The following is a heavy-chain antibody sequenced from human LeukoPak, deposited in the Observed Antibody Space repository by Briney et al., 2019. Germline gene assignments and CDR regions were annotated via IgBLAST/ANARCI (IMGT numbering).Heavy chain of an antibody. CDR1: GFTFDDYG. CDR2: FNWNGGST. D-gene: IGHD1-26*01. J-gene: IGHJ3*02. Sequence: GGSLRLSCAASGFTFDDYGMSWVRQAPGKGLEWVSGFNWNGGSTSYADSVKGRFTISRDNAKNSLYLQMNSLRAEDTAVYYCARDRSGSYLDAFDIWGQGTMVTVSS. CDR3: ARDRSGSYLDAFDI. V-gene: IGHV3-20*04.